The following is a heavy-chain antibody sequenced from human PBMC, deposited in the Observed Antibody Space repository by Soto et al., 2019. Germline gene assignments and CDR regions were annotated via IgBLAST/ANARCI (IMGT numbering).Heavy chain of an antibody. CDR2: IYYSGST. CDR1: GGSVSSGSYY. CDR3: VSGYDYYFQH. D-gene: IGHD5-12*01. Sequence: SETLSLTCTVSGGSVSSGSYYWSWIRQPPGKGLEWIGYIYYSGSTNYNPSLKSRVTISVDTSKNQFSLKLSSVTAADTAVYYCVSGYDYYFQHWGRGTLVTVSS. J-gene: IGHJ1*01. V-gene: IGHV4-61*01.